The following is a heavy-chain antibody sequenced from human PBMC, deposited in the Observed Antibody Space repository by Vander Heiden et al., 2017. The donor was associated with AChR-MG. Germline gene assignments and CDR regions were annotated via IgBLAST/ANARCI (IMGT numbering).Heavy chain of an antibody. D-gene: IGHD5-12*01. CDR1: GYTFTDYA. J-gene: IGHJ6*03. Sequence: QVHLVQSGAEVKNPGASVKVSCKAAGYTFTDYAITWVRQAPGQGLEWMGWISLYNGKSYHAPEVEGRLTMTTDTSTSTAYMDLRSLTPDDTAVYYCARLGYKYGGPTFYYMDVWGQGTSLTVSS. CDR3: ARLGYKYGGPTFYYMDV. V-gene: IGHV1-18*01. CDR2: ISLYNGKS.